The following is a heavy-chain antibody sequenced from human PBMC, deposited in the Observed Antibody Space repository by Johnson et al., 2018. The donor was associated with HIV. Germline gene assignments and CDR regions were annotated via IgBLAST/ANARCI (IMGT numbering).Heavy chain of an antibody. CDR1: GFTFSDYY. CDR2: ISSSGSTI. J-gene: IGHJ3*02. V-gene: IGHV3-11*04. CDR3: ARGVGVATIGDVGDAVEI. Sequence: QVQLVESGGGLVKPGGSVRLSCAASGFTFSDYYMSWIRQAPGKGLEWVSYISSSGSTIYYADSVKDRFTFSRDKTKNSLYLQMNSLSAEDTAVYYCARGVGVATIGDVGDAVEIWGQGTMVTVSS. D-gene: IGHD5-24*01.